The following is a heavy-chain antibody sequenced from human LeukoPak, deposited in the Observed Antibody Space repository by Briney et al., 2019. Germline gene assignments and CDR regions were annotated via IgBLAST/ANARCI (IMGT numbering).Heavy chain of an antibody. J-gene: IGHJ4*02. CDR3: AIDWDSYGACDY. Sequence: ASVKVSCKASGGTFSSYAISWVRQAPGQGLEWMGGIIPIFGTANYAQKFQGRVTITADESTSTAYMELGSLRSEDTAVYYCAIDWDSYGACDYWGQGTLVTVSS. V-gene: IGHV1-69*13. CDR1: GGTFSSYA. D-gene: IGHD5-18*01. CDR2: IIPIFGTA.